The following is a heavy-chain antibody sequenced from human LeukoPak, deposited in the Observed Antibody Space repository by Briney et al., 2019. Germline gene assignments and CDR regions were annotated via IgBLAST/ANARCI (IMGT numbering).Heavy chain of an antibody. CDR1: GFTFGDYA. Sequence: PGGSLRLSCTASGFTFGDYAMSWVRQAPGKGLEWVGFIRSKAYGGTTEHAASVKGRFTISRDDSKSIAYLQLNRLKTEDTAVYYCTRDWPESFDYWGQGTLVTVSS. CDR2: IRSKAYGGTT. CDR3: TRDWPESFDY. D-gene: IGHD5-24*01. V-gene: IGHV3-49*04. J-gene: IGHJ4*02.